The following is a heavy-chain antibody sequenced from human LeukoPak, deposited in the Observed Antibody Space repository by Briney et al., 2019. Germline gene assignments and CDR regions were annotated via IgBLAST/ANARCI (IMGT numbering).Heavy chain of an antibody. J-gene: IGHJ4*02. CDR2: ISSSGSTI. D-gene: IGHD3-10*01. V-gene: IGHV3-11*04. Sequence: GGSLRLSCAASGFTFSDYYMSWIRQAPGKGLEWVSYISSSGSTIYYADSVKGRFTISRDNAKNPLYLQMNSLRAEDTAVYYCARDGSGRVPEMSAPDYWGQGTLVTVSS. CDR1: GFTFSDYY. CDR3: ARDGSGRVPEMSAPDY.